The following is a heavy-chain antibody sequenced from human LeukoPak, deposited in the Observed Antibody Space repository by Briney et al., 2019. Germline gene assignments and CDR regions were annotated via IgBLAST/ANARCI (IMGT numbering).Heavy chain of an antibody. CDR2: INPTGSII. Sequence: ASVKVSCKASGFTLTNYYMHWVRQAPGQGLEWMGLINPTGSIINYVQKFRGRVTMTRDTSTSTVYMELSILRSEDTAVYYCAREESGGFFDYWGQGTLVTGSS. J-gene: IGHJ4*02. D-gene: IGHD1-1*01. CDR1: GFTLTNYY. CDR3: AREESGGFFDY. V-gene: IGHV1-46*01.